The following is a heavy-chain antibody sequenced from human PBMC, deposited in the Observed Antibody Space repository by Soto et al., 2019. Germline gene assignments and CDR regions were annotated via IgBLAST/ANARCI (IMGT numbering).Heavy chain of an antibody. J-gene: IGHJ5*02. CDR1: GYIFNNHA. CDR3: ASDQSGIGYYVDWFDP. CDR2: INAGNGNT. V-gene: IGHV1-3*01. Sequence: QGHLVQSGAEVKKPGASVKVSCKASGYIFNNHAMHWVRQAPGQRLEWMGWINAGNGNTYYSQNFNDRVTFTRXTXAXXVFMELTSLTSEDTAVYYCASDQSGIGYYVDWFDPWGQGTLVTVSS. D-gene: IGHD3-10*02.